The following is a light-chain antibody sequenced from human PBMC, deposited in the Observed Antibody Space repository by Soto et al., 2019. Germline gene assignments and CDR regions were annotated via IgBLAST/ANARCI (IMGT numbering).Light chain of an antibody. CDR3: HQYATSPLT. CDR1: QSVSSSY. CDR2: DAS. Sequence: EIVLTQSPGTLSLSPGERATLSCRASQSVSSSYLAWYQQKPGQAPRLLIYDASSRATGIPDRFSGSGSGTDFTLTISRLEPEDFAVYYCHQYATSPLTFGGGTKVEIK. V-gene: IGKV3-20*01. J-gene: IGKJ4*01.